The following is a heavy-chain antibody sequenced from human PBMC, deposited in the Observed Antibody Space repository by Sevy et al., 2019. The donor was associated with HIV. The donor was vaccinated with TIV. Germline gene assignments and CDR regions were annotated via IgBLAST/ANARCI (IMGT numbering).Heavy chain of an antibody. D-gene: IGHD3-3*01. V-gene: IGHV4-34*01. J-gene: IGHJ2*01. CDR3: ARGGDGVVPSPIIGLGPWTKYWYFDL. Sequence: SETLSLTCAVYGGSLSGYYWSWIRQPPGKGLEWIGEVNHSGSTNYNPSLKSRVTISVDTSKNQFSLKLNFVTATDTAVYYCARGGDGVVPSPIIGLGPWTKYWYFDLWGRGTLVTVSS. CDR1: GGSLSGYY. CDR2: VNHSGST.